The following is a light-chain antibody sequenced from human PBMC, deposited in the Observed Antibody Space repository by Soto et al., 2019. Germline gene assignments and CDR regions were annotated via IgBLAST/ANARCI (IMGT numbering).Light chain of an antibody. CDR3: QHLHSYPPT. CDR1: QGISSY. V-gene: IGKV1-9*01. CDR2: AAS. J-gene: IGKJ4*01. Sequence: IQLTQSPSSLSASVGDRVTITCRASQGISSYLAWYQQIPGKAPKLLIYAASTLQSGVPSRFTGSGSGTDFTLTISSLQPEDFATYYCQHLHSYPPTFGGGTKV.